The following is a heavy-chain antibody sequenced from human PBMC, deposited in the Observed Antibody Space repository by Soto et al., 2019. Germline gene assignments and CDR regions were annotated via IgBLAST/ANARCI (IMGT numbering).Heavy chain of an antibody. V-gene: IGHV3-30*18. Sequence: LRLSCAASGFTFNTFGMHWVRQAPGKGLEWVAVISYDGSDKYYSDSVRGRFTISRDNSMNTLYLQMNSLRTEDTAVYYCAKSPNFYCSSYHCYKYYFDYWGQGTLVTVSS. D-gene: IGHD2-2*01. CDR1: GFTFNTFG. CDR2: ISYDGSDK. J-gene: IGHJ4*02. CDR3: AKSPNFYCSSYHCYKYYFDY.